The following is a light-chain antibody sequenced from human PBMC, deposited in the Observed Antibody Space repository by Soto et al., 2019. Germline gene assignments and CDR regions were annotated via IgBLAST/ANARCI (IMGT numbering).Light chain of an antibody. CDR2: DAS. J-gene: IGKJ5*01. CDR3: QHRMNWPLP. V-gene: IGKV3-11*01. CDR1: QSVSSY. Sequence: EIVLTQSPATLSLSPGERATLSCRASQSVSSYLLWYQQKPGQAPRLLIYDASNRATGIPARFSGSGSETDFTLTISSLEPEDFAVYYCQHRMNWPLPFGQGARLEIK.